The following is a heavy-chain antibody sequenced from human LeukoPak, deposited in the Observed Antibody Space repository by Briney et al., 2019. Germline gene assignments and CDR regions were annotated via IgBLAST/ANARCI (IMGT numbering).Heavy chain of an antibody. D-gene: IGHD2-15*01. V-gene: IGHV7-4-1*02. J-gene: IGHJ4*02. CDR3: ARVNGYYCSGGSCPYQGQELDY. CDR2: INTNTGNP. CDR1: GYTFTSYA. Sequence: ASVKVSCKASGYTFTSYAMNWVRQAPGQGLEWMGWINTNTGNPTYAQGFTGRFVFSLDTSVSTAYLQISSLKAEDTAVYYCARVNGYYCSGGSCPYQGQELDYWGQGTLVTVSS.